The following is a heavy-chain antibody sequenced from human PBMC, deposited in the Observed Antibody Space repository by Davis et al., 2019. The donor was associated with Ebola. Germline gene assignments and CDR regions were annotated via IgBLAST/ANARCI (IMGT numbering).Heavy chain of an antibody. CDR3: ARFLRYCRSSSCFYTYGGKFDY. Sequence: PGGSLRLSCAASGFTFSTYWMSWVRQAPGKGLEWVANVKEDGSEKYYVDSVKGRFTISRDNAKNSLYLQMNSLRAEDTAVFFCARFLRYCRSSSCFYTYGGKFDYWGQGPRSPSPQ. D-gene: IGHD2-2*01. CDR2: VKEDGSEK. V-gene: IGHV3-7*03. J-gene: IGHJ4*02. CDR1: GFTFSTYW.